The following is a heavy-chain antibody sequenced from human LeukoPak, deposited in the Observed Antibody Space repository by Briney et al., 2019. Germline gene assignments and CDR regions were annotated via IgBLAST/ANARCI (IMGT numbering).Heavy chain of an antibody. Sequence: SVKVSCKASGGTFSSYAISWVRQAPGQGLEWMGGIIPIFGTANYAQKFQGRVTITADESTSTAYMELSSLRSEDTAVYYCARKLYGYGDYLRDAFDIWGQGTMVTVSS. J-gene: IGHJ3*02. CDR2: IIPIFGTA. D-gene: IGHD4-17*01. V-gene: IGHV1-69*13. CDR3: ARKLYGYGDYLRDAFDI. CDR1: GGTFSSYA.